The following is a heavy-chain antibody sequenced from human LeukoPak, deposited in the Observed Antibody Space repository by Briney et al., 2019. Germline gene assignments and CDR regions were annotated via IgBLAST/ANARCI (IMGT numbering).Heavy chain of an antibody. Sequence: LGESLKISCKGSGYSFTSYWIGWVRQMPGKGLEWMGIIYPGDSDTRHSPSFQGQVTISADKSISTAYLQWSSLKASDTAMYYCARGDCSGGSCYREGLYYFDYWGQGTLVTVSS. CDR3: ARGDCSGGSCYREGLYYFDY. J-gene: IGHJ4*02. CDR2: IYPGDSDT. CDR1: GYSFTSYW. V-gene: IGHV5-51*01. D-gene: IGHD2-15*01.